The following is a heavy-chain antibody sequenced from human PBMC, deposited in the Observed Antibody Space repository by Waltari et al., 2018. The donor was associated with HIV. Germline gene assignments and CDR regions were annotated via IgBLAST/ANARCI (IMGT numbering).Heavy chain of an antibody. D-gene: IGHD6-13*01. J-gene: IGHJ5*02. CDR2: ISGSGDNR. CDR1: GFSFSIYA. CDR3: TKDPVTAVGNINWFDP. Sequence: EVQLLESGGGLVPPGGSLSRSCRASGFSFSIYALNWVRQAPGKGLEWVSGISGSGDNRYYADSVKGRFTISRDNSKNKVFLQMKSLRPEDTAFYYCTKDPVTAVGNINWFDPWGQGTLVTVSS. V-gene: IGHV3-23*01.